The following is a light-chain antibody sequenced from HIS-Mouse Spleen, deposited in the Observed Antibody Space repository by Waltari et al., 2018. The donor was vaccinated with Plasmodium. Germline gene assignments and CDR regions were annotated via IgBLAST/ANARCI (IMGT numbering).Light chain of an antibody. CDR1: QGISSY. Sequence: DIQLTQSPSFLSASVGYRVTITCRASQGISSYLAWYQQKPGKAPKLLIYAASTLQSGVPSRFSGSGSGTEFTLTISSLQPEDFATYYCQQLGFTFGPGTKVDIK. CDR2: AAS. CDR3: QQLGFT. J-gene: IGKJ3*01. V-gene: IGKV1-9*01.